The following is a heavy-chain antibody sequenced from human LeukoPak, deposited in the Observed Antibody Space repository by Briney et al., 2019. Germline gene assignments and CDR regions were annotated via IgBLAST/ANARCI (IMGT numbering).Heavy chain of an antibody. D-gene: IGHD3-22*01. CDR2: IKQDGSEK. CDR3: ARVGLGDYYDSSGYYDY. CDR1: GFTFSSYW. J-gene: IGHJ4*02. V-gene: IGHV3-7*01. Sequence: PGGSLRLSCAASGFTFSSYWMSWVRQAPGKGLEWVANIKQDGSEKYYVDSVKGRFTISRDNAKNSLYLQMNSLRAEDTAVYYCARVGLGDYYDSSGYYDYWGQGTLVTVSS.